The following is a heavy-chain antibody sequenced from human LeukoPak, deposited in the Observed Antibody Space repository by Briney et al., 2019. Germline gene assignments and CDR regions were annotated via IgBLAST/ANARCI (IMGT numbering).Heavy chain of an antibody. Sequence: GGSLRLSCAASGFTVSRNYMSWVRQAPGKGLEWISVSYSGGDTYYPDSVKGRFTVSRDNPKNTVYLQMNSLRAEDTAVYFCARSPVLDRNDWSFADWGQGTLVTVSS. D-gene: IGHD1-1*01. CDR3: ARSPVLDRNDWSFAD. CDR1: GFTVSRNY. CDR2: SYSGGDT. V-gene: IGHV3-53*01. J-gene: IGHJ4*02.